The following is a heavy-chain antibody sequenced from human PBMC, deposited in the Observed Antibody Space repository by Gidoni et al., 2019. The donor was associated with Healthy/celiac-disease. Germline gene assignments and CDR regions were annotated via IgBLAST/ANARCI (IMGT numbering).Heavy chain of an antibody. D-gene: IGHD3-10*01. CDR3: ARGLGGYYGSGSPINWFDP. J-gene: IGHJ5*02. V-gene: IGHV4-34*01. Sequence: QVQLQRWGAGLLKPSASLSLTCAVYGGSFSGYSWGWLRQPPGKGLEWIGESKHSGSTNYNPSLKSRVTISVETSKNQFSRKLSSVTAADTAVYYCARGLGGYYGSGSPINWFDPWGQGTLVTVSS. CDR2: SKHSGST. CDR1: GGSFSGYS.